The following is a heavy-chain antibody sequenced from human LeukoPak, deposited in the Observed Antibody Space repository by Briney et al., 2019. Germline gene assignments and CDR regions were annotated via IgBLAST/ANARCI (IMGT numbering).Heavy chain of an antibody. CDR2: IASAGDT. CDR1: GFTFSNYD. CDR3: VRDASTYGGNSHFDY. Sequence: GGPLRLSCAASGFTFSNYDMHWVRQVTGSGLEWVSTIASAGDTYYPDSVKGRFTISRENARNFLYLQMNSLRAGDTAVYYCVRDASTYGGNSHFDYWGQGTLVTVSS. J-gene: IGHJ4*02. V-gene: IGHV3-13*01. D-gene: IGHD4-17*01.